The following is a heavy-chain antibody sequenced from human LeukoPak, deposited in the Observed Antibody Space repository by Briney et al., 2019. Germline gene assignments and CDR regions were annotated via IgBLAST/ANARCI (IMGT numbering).Heavy chain of an antibody. D-gene: IGHD3-10*01. V-gene: IGHV1-69*13. CDR1: GGTFSSYA. J-gene: IGHJ6*02. Sequence: SVKVSCKASGGTFSSYAISWVRQAPGQGLEWMGGILPSFGATKYSQKFQDRVTITADVSTTTVYMDLTSLSSEDTALYYCARPLNTMVRGITTATDFFSYAMDVWGQGTAVTVSS. CDR2: ILPSFGAT. CDR3: ARPLNTMVRGITTATDFFSYAMDV.